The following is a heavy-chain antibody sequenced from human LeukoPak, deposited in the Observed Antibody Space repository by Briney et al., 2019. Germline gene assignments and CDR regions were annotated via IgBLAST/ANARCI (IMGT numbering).Heavy chain of an antibody. D-gene: IGHD5-12*01. Sequence: SETLSLTCTVSGGSISIYYWSWIRQPPGRGLEWIGYIYYSGSTNYNPCLKSRVTISVDTSKNQFSLKLSSVTAADTAVYYCASGATHFDYWGQGTLVTVSS. CDR1: GGSISIYY. J-gene: IGHJ4*02. V-gene: IGHV4-59*01. CDR3: ASGATHFDY. CDR2: IYYSGST.